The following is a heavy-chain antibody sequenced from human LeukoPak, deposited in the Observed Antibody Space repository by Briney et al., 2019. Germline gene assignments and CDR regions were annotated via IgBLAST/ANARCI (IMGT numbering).Heavy chain of an antibody. CDR3: ARVTGYRIEDYFDY. Sequence: SETLSLTCTVSGGSISSSSYYWGWIRQPPGKGLEWIGSIYYSGSTYYNPSLKSRVTISVDTSKNEFSLKLRSVTAADTAVYYCARVTGYRIEDYFDYWGQGTLVTVSS. V-gene: IGHV4-39*07. J-gene: IGHJ4*02. CDR1: GGSISSSSYY. CDR2: IYYSGST. D-gene: IGHD6-13*01.